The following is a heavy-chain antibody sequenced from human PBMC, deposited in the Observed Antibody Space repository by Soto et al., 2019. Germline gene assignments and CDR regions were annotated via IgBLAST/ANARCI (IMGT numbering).Heavy chain of an antibody. CDR2: IYYNGVA. Sequence: SETRSLTCTVSGGSISRIGYYWGWVRQPPGKGLEWIGSIYYNGVAHYSPSLETRLTISVDTSKNHFSLKLNSVTAADAAVYYCARQYGYNYGHIEHWGQGTVVTVSS. CDR3: ARQYGYNYGHIEH. D-gene: IGHD5-18*01. J-gene: IGHJ4*02. V-gene: IGHV4-39*01. CDR1: GGSISRIGYY.